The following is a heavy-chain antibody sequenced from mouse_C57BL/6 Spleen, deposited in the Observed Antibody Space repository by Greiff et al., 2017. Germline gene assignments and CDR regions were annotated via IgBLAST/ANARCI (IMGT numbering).Heavy chain of an antibody. CDR1: GYSITSGYY. J-gene: IGHJ4*01. V-gene: IGHV3-6*01. D-gene: IGHD1-1*01. Sequence: EVQLQQSGPGLVKPSQSLSLTCSVTGYSITSGYYWNWIRQFPGNKLEWMGYISYDGSNNYNPSLKNRISITRDTSKNQFFLKLNSVTTEDTATYYCARGSPSFAMDYWGQGTSVTVSS. CDR2: ISYDGSN. CDR3: ARGSPSFAMDY.